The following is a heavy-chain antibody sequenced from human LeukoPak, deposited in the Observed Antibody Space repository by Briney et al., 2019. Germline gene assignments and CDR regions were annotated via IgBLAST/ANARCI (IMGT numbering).Heavy chain of an antibody. J-gene: IGHJ6*03. V-gene: IGHV3-23*01. CDR1: GFTFSNFA. CDR3: AKMKGHPLPKYYMDV. Sequence: GGSLRLSCAASGFTFSNFAMMWVRQAPGTGLQWVSTITGYGATFYADSVRGRFTIFRDTSMNTLFLQMNSLRAEDTAIYYCAKMKGHPLPKYYMDVWGQGTTVTVSS. CDR2: ITGYGAT.